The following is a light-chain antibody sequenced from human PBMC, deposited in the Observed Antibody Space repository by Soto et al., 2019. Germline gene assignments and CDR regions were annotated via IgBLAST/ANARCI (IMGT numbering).Light chain of an antibody. J-gene: IGKJ1*01. V-gene: IGKV1-39*01. Sequence: DIQMTQSPSSLSASVGDRVTITCRASQNIRNYLNWYQQRPGKTPNLLVYAASNLRSGVPSRFSGSGSGTDFTLTISSLQSEDFASYYCQQSYNVLSWTFGQGTKVEIK. CDR1: QNIRNY. CDR3: QQSYNVLSWT. CDR2: AAS.